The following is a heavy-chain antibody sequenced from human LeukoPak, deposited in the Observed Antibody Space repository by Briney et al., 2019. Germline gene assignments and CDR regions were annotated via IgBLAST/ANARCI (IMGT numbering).Heavy chain of an antibody. D-gene: IGHD6-6*01. J-gene: IGHJ4*02. CDR1: GGTFSSYA. V-gene: IGHV1-2*02. CDR2: INPNSGGT. Sequence: GASVKVSCKASGGTFSSYAISWVRQAPGQGLEWMGWINPNSGGTNYAQKFQGRVTMTRDASISTAYMELSRLRSDDTAVYYCARGPPLYSSSPDFDYWGQGTLVTVSS. CDR3: ARGPPLYSSSPDFDY.